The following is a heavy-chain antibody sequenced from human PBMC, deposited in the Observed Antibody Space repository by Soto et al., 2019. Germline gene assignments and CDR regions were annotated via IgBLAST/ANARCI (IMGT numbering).Heavy chain of an antibody. CDR3: ARDGSSWYYFEY. CDR1: GGTFSSYA. Sequence: SVKVSCKASGGTFSSYAISWVRQAPGQGLEWMGGISANYGTANYAQKLQGRVRITADTSTSTAYMELRSLRSDDTAVYYCARDGSSWYYFEYWGQGTLVTVS. J-gene: IGHJ4*02. D-gene: IGHD6-13*01. CDR2: ISANYGTA. V-gene: IGHV1-69*06.